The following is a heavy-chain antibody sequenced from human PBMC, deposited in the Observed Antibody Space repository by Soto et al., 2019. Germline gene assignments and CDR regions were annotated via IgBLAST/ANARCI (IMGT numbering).Heavy chain of an antibody. J-gene: IGHJ4*02. CDR2: ISSSGSAI. CDR3: ASGIDY. CDR1: GFGFSSYE. Sequence: GGSLRLSCVASGFGFSSYEMTWIRQDPGKGLEWISYISSSGSAIYYADSVKGRFTISRDNAQHAVYLQMNSLRIDDTALYYCASGIDYWGQGTLVTVSS. V-gene: IGHV3-48*03.